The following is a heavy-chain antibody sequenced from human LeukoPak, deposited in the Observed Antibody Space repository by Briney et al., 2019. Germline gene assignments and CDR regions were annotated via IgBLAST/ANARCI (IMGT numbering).Heavy chain of an antibody. CDR3: VKEAYYGWGSSPTFYFDY. J-gene: IGHJ4*02. CDR2: ISHDVKTT. V-gene: IGHV3-30*18. Sequence: PGGSLRLSCAASGFTFSNAWMSWVRQAPGKGLEWVAVISHDVKTTYYADSAKGRFTISRDNSRNTVFLQMNRLRPEDTAVYYCVKEAYYGWGSSPTFYFDYWGQGTRVTVSS. CDR1: GFTFSNAW. D-gene: IGHD3-10*01.